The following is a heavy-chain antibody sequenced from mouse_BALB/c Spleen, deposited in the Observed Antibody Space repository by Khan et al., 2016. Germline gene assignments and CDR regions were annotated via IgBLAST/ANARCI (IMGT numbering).Heavy chain of an antibody. V-gene: IGHV3-6*02. D-gene: IGHD1-1*01. CDR2: ISYDGSN. J-gene: IGHJ1*01. Sequence: EVQLQESGPGLVKPSQSLSLTCSVTGYSITSGYYWNWIRQFPGNKLEWMGYISYDGSNNYNPSLKNRISITRDTYKNQFFLKLHSVTTEDTATXYFAKDPFYYYGSNYWYFDVWGAGTTVTVSS. CDR1: GYSITSGYY. CDR3: AKDPFYYYGSNYWYFDV.